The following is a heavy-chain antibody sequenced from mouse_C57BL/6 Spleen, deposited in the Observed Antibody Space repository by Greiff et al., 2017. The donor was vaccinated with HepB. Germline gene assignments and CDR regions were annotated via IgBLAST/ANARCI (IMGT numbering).Heavy chain of an antibody. CDR1: GYTFTSYW. Sequence: VQLQQSGAELVKPGASVKLSCKASGYTFTSYWMQWVKQRPGQGLEWIGEIDPSDSYTNYNQKFKGKATLTVDTSSSTAYMQLSSLTSEDSAVYYCARSGGNYNAMDYWGQGTSVTVSS. CDR3: ARSGGNYNAMDY. D-gene: IGHD2-1*01. CDR2: IDPSDSYT. J-gene: IGHJ4*01. V-gene: IGHV1-50*01.